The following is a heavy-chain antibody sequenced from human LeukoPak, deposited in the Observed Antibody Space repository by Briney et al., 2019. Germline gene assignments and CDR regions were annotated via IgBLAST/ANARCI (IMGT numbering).Heavy chain of an antibody. Sequence: ASVKVSCKASGYTFTSYAKHWVRQAPGQRLEWMGWINAGNGNTKYSQKLQGRVTITRDTSASTAYMELSSLRSEDTAVYYCARGTVTTFPPDYWGQGTLVTVSS. V-gene: IGHV1-3*01. D-gene: IGHD4-11*01. CDR1: GYTFTSYA. CDR3: ARGTVTTFPPDY. CDR2: INAGNGNT. J-gene: IGHJ4*02.